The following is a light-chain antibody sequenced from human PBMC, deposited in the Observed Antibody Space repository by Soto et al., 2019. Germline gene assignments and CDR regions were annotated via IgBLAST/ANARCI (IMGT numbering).Light chain of an antibody. CDR1: QTVPSR. Sequence: EIVMTQSPATLSVSPGEGVTLSCRASQTVPSRIAWYQQKPGQAPRLLIYGTSNRATGIPDRFSGSGSGTDFTLTISRLEPEDFAVYYCRQYDNSPLTFGGGTKVDI. CDR3: RQYDNSPLT. J-gene: IGKJ4*01. V-gene: IGKV3-20*01. CDR2: GTS.